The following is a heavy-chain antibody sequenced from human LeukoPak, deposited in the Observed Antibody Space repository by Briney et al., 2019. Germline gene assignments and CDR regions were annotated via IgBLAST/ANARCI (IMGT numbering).Heavy chain of an antibody. J-gene: IGHJ6*04. CDR1: GFTFSSNS. CDR3: ARVPGDV. Sequence: GGSLRLSCAASGFTFSSNSMNWVRQAPGKGLEWVSSISGTSTYIYYGDSVKGRFTISRDNAKNSLYLQMNSLRAEDTGVYYCARVPGDVWGKGTTVTVSS. V-gene: IGHV3-21*01. CDR2: ISGTSTYI.